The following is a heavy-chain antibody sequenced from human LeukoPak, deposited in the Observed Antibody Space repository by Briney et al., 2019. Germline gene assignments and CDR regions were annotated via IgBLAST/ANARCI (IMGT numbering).Heavy chain of an antibody. V-gene: IGHV1-2*02. CDR2: INPNSGDT. D-gene: IGHD6-13*01. J-gene: IGHJ2*01. CDR1: GYTFTGYY. Sequence: GASVKVSCKASGYTFTGYYMHWVRQAPGQGLEWMGWINPNSGDTNYAQKFQDRVTVTRDTSISTAYMDLSWLRSDDTAVYYCARVGSAAAGTYRYFDLWGRGTLVTVSS. CDR3: ARVGSAAAGTYRYFDL.